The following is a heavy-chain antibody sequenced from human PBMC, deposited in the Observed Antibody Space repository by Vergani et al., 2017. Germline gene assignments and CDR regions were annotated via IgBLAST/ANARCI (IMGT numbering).Heavy chain of an antibody. CDR2: INPNSGGT. CDR1: GYTFTGYY. D-gene: IGHD6-19*01. V-gene: IGHV1-2*02. Sequence: QVQLVQSGAEVKKPGASVKVSCKASGYTFTGYYMHWVRQAPGQGLEWMGWINPNSGGTNYAQKFQGRVTMTRDTSISTAYMELSRLRSDDTAVYYCARVRGYSSGWWGSHYYFDYWGQGTLVTVSS. CDR3: ARVRGYSSGWWGSHYYFDY. J-gene: IGHJ4*02.